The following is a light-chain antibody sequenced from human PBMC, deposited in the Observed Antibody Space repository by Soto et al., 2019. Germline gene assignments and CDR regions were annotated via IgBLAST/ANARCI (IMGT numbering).Light chain of an antibody. J-gene: IGKJ5*01. CDR3: QHGYNSPPLT. Sequence: EIVLTQSPDILSLSPGERATLSCRASQSVSKYLAWYQQKPGQVPRLVIYDASKRATGTPARISGSESGTHFTLTISGLEPEDVSVYYCQHGYNSPPLTFGEGTRLEIK. V-gene: IGKV3-11*01. CDR2: DAS. CDR1: QSVSKY.